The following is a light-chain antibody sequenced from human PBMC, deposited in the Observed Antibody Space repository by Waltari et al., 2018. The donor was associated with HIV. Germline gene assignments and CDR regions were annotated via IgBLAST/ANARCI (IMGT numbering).Light chain of an antibody. Sequence: QSALTQPRSVSGSPGQSVTLSCTGSRKAVAGYHFVSWYQQPPAIAPKFLMYDVTERPTGVPDRFSGSKSGNTASLTISGLQAEDEADYFCCSYAGSYTLIFGGGTKLTVL. CDR1: RKAVAGYHF. J-gene: IGLJ2*01. CDR3: CSYAGSYTLI. V-gene: IGLV2-11*01. CDR2: DVT.